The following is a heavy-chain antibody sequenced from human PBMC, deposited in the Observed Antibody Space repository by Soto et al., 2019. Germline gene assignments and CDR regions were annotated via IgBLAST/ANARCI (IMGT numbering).Heavy chain of an antibody. CDR3: AQRLRDYGLGRERANYFDP. CDR2: IYWDDDK. CDR1: GFSLSTTGVG. Sequence: QITLKESGPTLVRPTQTLTLTCTFSGFSLSTTGVGVGWIRQPPGKALEWLALIYWDDDKRYSPSLKSRLTIPQDISKNEVILTMTNMDPVDTATHYCAQRLRDYGLGRERANYFDPWGHGTLVTVSS. D-gene: IGHD3-10*01. J-gene: IGHJ5*02. V-gene: IGHV2-5*02.